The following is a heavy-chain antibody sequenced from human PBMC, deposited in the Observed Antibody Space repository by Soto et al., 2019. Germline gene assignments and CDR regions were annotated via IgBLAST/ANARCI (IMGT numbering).Heavy chain of an antibody. V-gene: IGHV3-48*02. Sequence: GGSLRLSCAASGFTFSSYSMNWVRQAPGKGLEWVSYISSSSSTIYYADSVKGRFTISRDNAKNSLYLQMNSLRDEDTAVYYCARDGWFGELPLPNFDYWGQGTLVTVSS. CDR3: ARDGWFGELPLPNFDY. D-gene: IGHD3-10*01. CDR2: ISSSSSTI. CDR1: GFTFSSYS. J-gene: IGHJ4*02.